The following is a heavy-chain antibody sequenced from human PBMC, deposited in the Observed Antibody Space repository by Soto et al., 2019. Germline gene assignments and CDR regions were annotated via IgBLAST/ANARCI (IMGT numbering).Heavy chain of an antibody. D-gene: IGHD4-17*01. CDR3: AREGVYGDYGEEGDRLDY. CDR1: GFTFSSYS. J-gene: IGHJ4*02. CDR2: ISSSSSYI. V-gene: IGHV3-21*01. Sequence: EVQLVESGGGLVKPGGSLRLSCAASGFTFSSYSMNWVRQAPGKGLEWVSSISSSSSYIYYADSVKGRFTISRDNAKNSLYLQMNSLRAEDTAVYYCAREGVYGDYGEEGDRLDYWGQGTLVTVSS.